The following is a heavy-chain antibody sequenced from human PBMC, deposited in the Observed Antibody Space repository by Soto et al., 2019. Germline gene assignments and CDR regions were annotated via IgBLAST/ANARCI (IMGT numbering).Heavy chain of an antibody. V-gene: IGHV1-3*01. CDR1: GYTFTSYW. D-gene: IGHD3-22*01. CDR2: INAGNGNA. J-gene: IGHJ4*02. Sequence: GESLKISCKGSGYTFTSYWIAWVRQAPGQRLEWMGWINAGNGNAKYSQKFQGRVTITRDTSASTAYVELSSLSSDDTAVYYCARASYYYESSGYYPDYWGQGTLVTVSS. CDR3: ARASYYYESSGYYPDY.